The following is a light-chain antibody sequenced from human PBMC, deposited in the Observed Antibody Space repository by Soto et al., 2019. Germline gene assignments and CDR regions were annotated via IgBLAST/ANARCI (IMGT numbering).Light chain of an antibody. CDR3: QQYGSSPEIS. CDR1: QSIRDRY. CDR2: GAS. V-gene: IGKV3-20*01. J-gene: IGKJ3*01. Sequence: DIVLTQSPGTLSLSPGERATLSCRASQSIRDRYLAWYQQKPGQAPRLLIYGASTRATGIPDRFSGSGSATDFILTISRLEPEDFAVYYCQQYGSSPEISFAPGTKVDIK.